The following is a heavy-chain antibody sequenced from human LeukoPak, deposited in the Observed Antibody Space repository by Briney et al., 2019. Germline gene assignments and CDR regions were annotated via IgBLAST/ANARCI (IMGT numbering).Heavy chain of an antibody. CDR1: GLTFSSYA. V-gene: IGHV3-23*01. CDR2: ISASGGST. D-gene: IGHD1-1*01. Sequence: GGSLRLSCVVSGLTFSSYAMSWVRQAPAKGLDWVSAISASGGSTYYADSVKGRFTISRDNSKNTVYLQLNSLRGEDTAIYYCAPNWNLDYWGQGSLVTVSS. CDR3: APNWNLDY. J-gene: IGHJ4*02.